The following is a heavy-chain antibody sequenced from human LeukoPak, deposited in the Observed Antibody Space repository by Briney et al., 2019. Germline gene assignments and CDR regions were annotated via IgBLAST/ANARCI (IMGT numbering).Heavy chain of an antibody. CDR1: GGSISSYY. J-gene: IGHJ4*02. CDR2: IYYSGST. V-gene: IGHV4-59*01. CDR3: ARVDPDSSSTLEVFDY. D-gene: IGHD6-6*01. Sequence: SETLSLTCTVSGGSISSYYWSWIRQPPGKGLEWIGYIYYSGSTNYNPSLKSRVTISVDTSKNQFSLKLGSVTAADTAVYYCARVDPDSSSTLEVFDYWGQGTLVTVSS.